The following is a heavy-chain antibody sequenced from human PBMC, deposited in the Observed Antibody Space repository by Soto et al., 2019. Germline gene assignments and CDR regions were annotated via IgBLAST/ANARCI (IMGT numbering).Heavy chain of an antibody. Sequence: QVQLQESGPGLVKPSQTLSLTCTVSGGSISSGGYYWSWIRQHPGKGLEWIGYIYYSGSTYYNPSLKSRVTISLDTSKNQFSLKLSSVTAADTAVYYCARALRAALYYYYSMDVWGKGTTVTVSS. V-gene: IGHV4-31*03. CDR1: GGSISSGGYY. CDR2: IYYSGST. J-gene: IGHJ6*03. CDR3: ARALRAALYYYYSMDV.